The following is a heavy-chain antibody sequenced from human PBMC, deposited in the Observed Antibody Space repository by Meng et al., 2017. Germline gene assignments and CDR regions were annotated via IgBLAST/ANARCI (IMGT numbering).Heavy chain of an antibody. CDR2: ISGSGGST. CDR1: GFTFSSYA. V-gene: IGHV3-23*01. J-gene: IGHJ4*02. Sequence: GESLKISCAASGFTFSSYAMTWVRQAPGKGLEWVSIISGSGGSTYYADSVKGRFTISRDNSKNTLYLQMNSLRAEDTAVYYCAKHSGYDLGYWGQGTLVTVSS. CDR3: AKHSGYDLGY. D-gene: IGHD5-12*01.